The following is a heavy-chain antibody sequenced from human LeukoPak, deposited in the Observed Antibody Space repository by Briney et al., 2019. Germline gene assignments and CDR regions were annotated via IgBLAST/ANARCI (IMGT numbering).Heavy chain of an antibody. D-gene: IGHD3-10*01. J-gene: IGHJ3*02. CDR3: ARERLWFGEFHDAFDI. V-gene: IGHV1-2*02. CDR2: INPNSGGT. Sequence: ASVKVSCKASGYTFTGYYMHWVRQAPGQGLEWMGWINPNSGGTNYAQKLQGRVTMTRDTSISTAYMELSRLRSDDTAVYYCARERLWFGEFHDAFDIWGQGTMVTVSS. CDR1: GYTFTGYY.